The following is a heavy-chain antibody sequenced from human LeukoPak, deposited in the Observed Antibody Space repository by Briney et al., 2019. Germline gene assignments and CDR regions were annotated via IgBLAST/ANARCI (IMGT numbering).Heavy chain of an antibody. CDR1: GFTFSTYW. CDR3: TRAVNGGYYFDY. Sequence: GGSLRLSCAASGFTFSTYWMHWVRQVPGKGLVWVSRINIDGSNTIYADSVKGRFTISRDNAKNTLYLQMYSLRADDTAVYYCTRAVNGGYYFDYWGQGTLVTVSS. V-gene: IGHV3-74*01. D-gene: IGHD2-15*01. CDR2: INIDGSNT. J-gene: IGHJ4*02.